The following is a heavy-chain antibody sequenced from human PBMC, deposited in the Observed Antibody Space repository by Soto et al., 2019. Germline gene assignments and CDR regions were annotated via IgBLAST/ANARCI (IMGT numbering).Heavy chain of an antibody. CDR2: IDPSDSYT. V-gene: IGHV5-10-1*01. J-gene: IGHJ3*02. CDR1: GYNFTSYW. CDR3: ASTNIEAFTTKDAFDI. D-gene: IGHD6-6*01. Sequence: GESLKISCKGSGYNFTSYWISWVRQMPGKGLEWMGRIDPSDSYTNYSPSFQGHVTISADKSISTAYLQWSSLKASDTAMYYCASTNIEAFTTKDAFDIWGQGTMVTVSS.